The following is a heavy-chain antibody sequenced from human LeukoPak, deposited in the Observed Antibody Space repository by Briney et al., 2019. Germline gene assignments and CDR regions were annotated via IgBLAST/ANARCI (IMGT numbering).Heavy chain of an antibody. CDR1: WGSPNSFY. Sequence: PSGTPSPPRPVSWGSPNSFYWGWVPQPPGEGPGGIGYIFYSGTTNYNPSLKSRVTISVDTSKNQFSLKLSSVTAADTAVYYCARDGRSQWLVTDWFDPWGQGTLVTVSS. V-gene: IGHV4-59*12. CDR2: IFYSGTT. D-gene: IGHD6-19*01. CDR3: ARDGRSQWLVTDWFDP. J-gene: IGHJ5*02.